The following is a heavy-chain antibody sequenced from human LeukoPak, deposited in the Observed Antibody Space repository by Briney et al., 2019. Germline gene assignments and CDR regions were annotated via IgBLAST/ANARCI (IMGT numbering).Heavy chain of an antibody. CDR2: IYYSGST. D-gene: IGHD4-17*01. J-gene: IGHJ6*02. CDR1: GGSISSYY. V-gene: IGHV4-59*01. CDR3: ARAVRLPDYYYGMDV. Sequence: SETLSLTCTVSGGSISSYYWSWIRQLPGKGLEWIGYIYYSGSTNYNPSLKSRVTISVDTSKNQFSLKLSSVTAADTAVYYCARAVRLPDYYYGMDVWGQGTTVTVSS.